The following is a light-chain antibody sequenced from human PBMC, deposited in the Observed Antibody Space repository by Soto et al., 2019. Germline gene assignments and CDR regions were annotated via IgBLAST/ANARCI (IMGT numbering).Light chain of an antibody. CDR1: QSLSSNY. CDR2: GAS. J-gene: IGKJ1*01. V-gene: IGKV3-20*01. CDR3: HQCDSSPWT. Sequence: EIVLTQSPGTLSLSPGERATLSCRASQSLSSNYLAWYQQKPGQAPRLLIYGASSRATGIPDRFSGSGSGTDFTLTISRLEPEDFAVFYCHQCDSSPWTFGQGTKWIS.